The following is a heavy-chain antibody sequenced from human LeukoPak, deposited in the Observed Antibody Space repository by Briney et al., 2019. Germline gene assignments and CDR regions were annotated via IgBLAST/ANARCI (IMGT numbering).Heavy chain of an antibody. D-gene: IGHD5-24*01. CDR3: ARDPGVEMATITLDY. Sequence: GGSLRLSCAASGFTFSGFGMHWVRQAPGKGLEWVAVIWYDGSNKYYADSVKGRFTISRDNSKNTLYLQMNSLRAEDTAVYYCARDPGVEMATITLDYWGQGTLVTVSS. CDR2: IWYDGSNK. CDR1: GFTFSGFG. J-gene: IGHJ4*02. V-gene: IGHV3-33*01.